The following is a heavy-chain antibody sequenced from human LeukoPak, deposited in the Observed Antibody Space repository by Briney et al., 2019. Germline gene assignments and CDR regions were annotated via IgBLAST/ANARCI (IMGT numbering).Heavy chain of an antibody. CDR2: ISGSGGST. J-gene: IGHJ3*02. CDR3: AKDRYSGSYYGLAFDI. D-gene: IGHD1-26*01. CDR1: GFTFSSYA. Sequence: PGGSLRLSCAASGFTFSSYAMSWVRQAPGKGLEWVSAISGSGGSTYYADSVKGRFTISRDNSKNTLYLQMNSLRAEDTAVYYCAKDRYSGSYYGLAFDIWGQGTMVTVSS. V-gene: IGHV3-23*01.